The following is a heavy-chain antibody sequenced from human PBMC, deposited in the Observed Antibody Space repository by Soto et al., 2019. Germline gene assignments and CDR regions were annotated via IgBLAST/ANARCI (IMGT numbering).Heavy chain of an antibody. CDR3: ARGAMANFDY. Sequence: SVKVSCKASGGTFGSQCIAWVRQAPGQGLEWMGGFIAMLGTPTYAKKVQGRATISADESLTSSYLELRSLRSEDTGVYFCARGAMANFDYWGQGTVVTVSS. V-gene: IGHV1-69*13. D-gene: IGHD5-18*01. J-gene: IGHJ4*02. CDR1: GGTFGSQC. CDR2: FIAMLGTP.